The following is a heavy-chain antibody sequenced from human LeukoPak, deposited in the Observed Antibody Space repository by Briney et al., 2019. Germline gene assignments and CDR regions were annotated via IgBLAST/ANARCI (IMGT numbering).Heavy chain of an antibody. CDR3: AAYYYDSSGYLG. D-gene: IGHD3-22*01. J-gene: IGHJ4*02. CDR1: GGSISSSGYY. CDR2: ISYTGST. Sequence: SETLSLTCTVSGGSISSSGYYWGWIRQPPGKGLEWIGSISYTGSTYYNPSLKSRVTISVDTSMNQFSLKLTSVTAADTAVYYCAAYYYDSSGYLGCGQGTLVTVSS. V-gene: IGHV4-39*01.